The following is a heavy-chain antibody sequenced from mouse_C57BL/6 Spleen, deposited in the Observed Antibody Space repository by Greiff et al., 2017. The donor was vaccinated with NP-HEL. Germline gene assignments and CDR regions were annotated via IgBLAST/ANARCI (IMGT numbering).Heavy chain of an antibody. D-gene: IGHD1-1*01. Sequence: EVQLQQSGAELVRPGASVKLSCTASGFNIKDYYMHWVKQRPEQGLEWIGRIDPEDGDTEYAPKFQGKATMTADTSSNTAYLQLSSLTSEDTAVYYCTTIPYYGSSYGYFDVWGTGTTVTVAS. J-gene: IGHJ1*03. CDR2: IDPEDGDT. CDR1: GFNIKDYY. CDR3: TTIPYYGSSYGYFDV. V-gene: IGHV14-1*01.